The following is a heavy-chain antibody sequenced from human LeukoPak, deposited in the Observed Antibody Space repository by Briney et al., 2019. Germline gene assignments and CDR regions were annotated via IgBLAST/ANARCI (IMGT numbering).Heavy chain of an antibody. CDR2: ISGSGGST. J-gene: IGHJ4*02. Sequence: GGSLRLSCAASGFTFTSYAMSWVRQALGKGLEWVSAISGSGGSTYYADSVKGRFTISRDNSKNTLYLQMNSLRAEDTAVYYCASGYSSSWYLDWGQGTLVTVSS. CDR1: GFTFTSYA. V-gene: IGHV3-23*01. D-gene: IGHD6-13*01. CDR3: ASGYSSSWYLD.